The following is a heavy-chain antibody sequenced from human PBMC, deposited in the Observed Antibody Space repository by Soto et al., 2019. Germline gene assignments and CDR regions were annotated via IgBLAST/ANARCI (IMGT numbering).Heavy chain of an antibody. CDR1: GXRFSSYG. J-gene: IGHJ4*02. V-gene: IGHV3-23*01. Sequence: GSLRLSCADSGXRFSSYGMSWVRQAPGKGLEWVSAITGSGDKTYYADSVKGRFTISRDNSKKTHYLQMSSLRDEDSAIYYCATMEGYFQFWGQGTLVTVSS. D-gene: IGHD3-10*01. CDR3: ATMEGYFQF. CDR2: ITGSGDKT.